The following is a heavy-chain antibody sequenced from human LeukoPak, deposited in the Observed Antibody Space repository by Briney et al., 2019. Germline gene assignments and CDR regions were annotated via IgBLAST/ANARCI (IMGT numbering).Heavy chain of an antibody. CDR3: AKDFGSIFGDY. CDR1: GFTFSTYA. Sequence: PGGSLRLSCAASGFTFSTYAMSWVRQAPGKGLEWVSTISGSGSRTYHVDSVKGRFIISRDNSKNTVYLQMNSLRAVDTALYFRAKDFGSIFGDYWGQGTLVSVS. J-gene: IGHJ4*02. D-gene: IGHD3-10*01. CDR2: ISGSGSRT. V-gene: IGHV3-23*01.